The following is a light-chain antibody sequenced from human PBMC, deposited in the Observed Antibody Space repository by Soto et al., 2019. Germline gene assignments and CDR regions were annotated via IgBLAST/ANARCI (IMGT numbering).Light chain of an antibody. CDR2: WAS. CDR1: QSVLYSSNNKNY. V-gene: IGKV4-1*01. Sequence: DIVMTQSPDSLAVSLGERATINCKSSQSVLYSSNNKNYLAWYQQKPGQPPKLLIYWASTRESGVPDRFSGSGSGTEFTLTISSLQSEDFAVYYCQRFNNWPRTFGQGTKVEIK. CDR3: QRFNNWPRT. J-gene: IGKJ1*01.